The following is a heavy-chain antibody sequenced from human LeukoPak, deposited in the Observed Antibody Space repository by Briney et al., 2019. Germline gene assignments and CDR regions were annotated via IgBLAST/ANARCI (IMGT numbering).Heavy chain of an antibody. Sequence: ASVKVSCKASGYTFTSYYMHWVRQAPGQGLEWMGIINPSGGSTSYAQKFQGRVTMTRDTSTSTVYMELSSLRSEDTAVYHCARDARVYYYDSSGYYYPYWGQGTLVTVSS. V-gene: IGHV1-46*03. CDR2: INPSGGST. J-gene: IGHJ4*02. CDR3: ARDARVYYYDSSGYYYPY. CDR1: GYTFTSYY. D-gene: IGHD3-22*01.